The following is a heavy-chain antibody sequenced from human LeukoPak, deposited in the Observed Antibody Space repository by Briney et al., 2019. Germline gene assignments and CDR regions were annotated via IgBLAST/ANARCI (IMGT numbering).Heavy chain of an antibody. V-gene: IGHV4-34*01. CDR3: ARGYSSTPG. J-gene: IGHJ4*02. CDR2: INHSGST. D-gene: IGHD6-13*01. Sequence: SETLSLTCAVYGGSFSGYYWSWIRQPPGKGLEWIGEINHSGSTNYNPSLKSRVTISVDTSKNQFSLKLSSVTDADTAVYYCARGYSSTPGWGQGTLVTVSS. CDR1: GGSFSGYY.